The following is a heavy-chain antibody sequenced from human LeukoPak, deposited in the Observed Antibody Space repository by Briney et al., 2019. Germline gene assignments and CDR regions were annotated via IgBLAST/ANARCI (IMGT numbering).Heavy chain of an antibody. CDR3: ARLLWFGELFYYYYMDV. V-gene: IGHV3-23*01. Sequence: TGGSLRLSCAASGFTFSSYAMSWVRQAPGKGLEWVSAIGGSGGRTYYADSVKGRFTISRDNSKNTLYLQMNSLRAEDTAVYYCARLLWFGELFYYYYMDVWGKGTTVTVSS. J-gene: IGHJ6*03. D-gene: IGHD3-10*01. CDR2: IGGSGGRT. CDR1: GFTFSSYA.